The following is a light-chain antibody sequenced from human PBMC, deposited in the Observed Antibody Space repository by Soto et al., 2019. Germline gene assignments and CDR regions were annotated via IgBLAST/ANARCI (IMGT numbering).Light chain of an antibody. J-gene: IGKJ1*01. CDR2: EAS. V-gene: IGKV1-27*01. Sequence: DIQVTQSPSSLSASVGDRVTITCRASQDISGHLAWYQQKPGKVPKLLIYEASTLQSRVPSRFSASGSVTDFTLTISSLQPEDVATYYCQKYNGTPRTFGQGTKVELK. CDR3: QKYNGTPRT. CDR1: QDISGH.